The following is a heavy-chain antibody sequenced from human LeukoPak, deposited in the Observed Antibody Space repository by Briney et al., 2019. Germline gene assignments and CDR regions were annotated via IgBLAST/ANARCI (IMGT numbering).Heavy chain of an antibody. Sequence: PGGSLRLSCAASGFTFSSYAMHWVRQAPGKGLEWVAVISYDGSNKYYADSVKGRFTISRDNSKNTLYLQMNSLRAEDTAVYYCARDENSHWGQGTLVTVSS. D-gene: IGHD2/OR15-2a*01. CDR1: GFTFSSYA. CDR2: ISYDGSNK. V-gene: IGHV3-30*04. J-gene: IGHJ4*02. CDR3: ARDENSH.